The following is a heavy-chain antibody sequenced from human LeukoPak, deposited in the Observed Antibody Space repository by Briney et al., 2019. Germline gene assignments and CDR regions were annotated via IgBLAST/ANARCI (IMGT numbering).Heavy chain of an antibody. J-gene: IGHJ4*02. D-gene: IGHD3-16*01. Sequence: PGRSLRLSCAASGFTFSSYTMNWGRHAPGQGQEWDSYISGGGGSIFYADSVKGRFSISRDNAKNSLYLQMNSLRDDDTAVYFCARDHLSGERHFDSWGQGTLVTVSS. CDR1: GFTFSSYT. CDR2: ISGGGGSI. CDR3: ARDHLSGERHFDS. V-gene: IGHV3-48*02.